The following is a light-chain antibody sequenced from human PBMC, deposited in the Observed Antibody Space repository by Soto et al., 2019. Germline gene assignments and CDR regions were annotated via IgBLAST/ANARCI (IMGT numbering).Light chain of an antibody. CDR1: QSVSSY. J-gene: IGKJ4*01. V-gene: IGKV3-11*01. CDR2: DAS. CDR3: QQRSNWQIA. Sequence: ETVLTQSPATLSLSPGERATLSCRASQSVSSYLAWYQQKPGQAPRLRIYDASNRATGIPARFIGSGSGTDFTLTISSLEPEDFAVYYCQQRSNWQIAFGGGTTVEIK.